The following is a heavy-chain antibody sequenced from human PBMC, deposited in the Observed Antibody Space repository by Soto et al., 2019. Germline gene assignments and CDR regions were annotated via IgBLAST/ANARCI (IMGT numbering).Heavy chain of an antibody. V-gene: IGHV3-48*03. CDR1: GFTFSSFE. J-gene: IGHJ3*02. CDR2: ISSRSTSI. D-gene: IGHD3-22*01. CDR3: ASGPGDFDTYKEVDYFDN. Sequence: EVQLVESGGGLIHPGGSLRLSCTASGFTFSSFEMNWVRQAPGRGLEWVSYISSRSTSIYYADSVKGRFTISRDNDKNTLSLQMNSLRAEDTATYYCASGPGDFDTYKEVDYFDNWGRGTLITVS.